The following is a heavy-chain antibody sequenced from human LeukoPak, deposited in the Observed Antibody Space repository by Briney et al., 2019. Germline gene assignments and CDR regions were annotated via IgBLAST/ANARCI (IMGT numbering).Heavy chain of an antibody. CDR1: GYTFTGYY. V-gene: IGHV1-2*02. CDR3: ARGARDTAIYYYYYMDV. D-gene: IGHD5-18*01. J-gene: IGHJ6*03. CDR2: INPNSGGT. Sequence: ASVKVSCKASGYTFTGYYMHWVRQAPGQGLEWMGWINPNSGGTNYAQKFQGRVTMTRDTSISTAYMELSRLRSDDTAVYYCARGARDTAIYYYYYMDVWGKGTTVTISS.